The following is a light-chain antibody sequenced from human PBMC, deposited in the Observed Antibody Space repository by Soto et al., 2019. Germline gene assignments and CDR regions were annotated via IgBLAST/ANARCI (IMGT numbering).Light chain of an antibody. CDR3: QQYYNWPGT. J-gene: IGKJ1*01. V-gene: IGKV3-15*01. Sequence: EFLVTTSPATLSVTPGERATLSCRASLSVSSNLAWYQQNPGQAPRLLIFGASXXATDLPARFSGGGSGTEFTLTISSLQSEDFSVYFCQQYYNWPGTFGQGTKVDIK. CDR1: LSVSSN. CDR2: GAS.